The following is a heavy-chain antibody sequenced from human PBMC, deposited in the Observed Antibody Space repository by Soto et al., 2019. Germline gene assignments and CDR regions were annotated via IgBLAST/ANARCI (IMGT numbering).Heavy chain of an antibody. CDR1: GYSFTSYW. J-gene: IGHJ5*02. CDR2: IYPGDSDT. CDR3: ARTPSGYYDILTGPKGFDP. D-gene: IGHD3-9*01. V-gene: IGHV5-51*01. Sequence: GGSLKISCKGSGYSFTSYWIGWVRQMPGKGLEWMGIIYPGDSDTRYSPSFQGQFTISADKSISTAYLQWSSLKATDTAMYYCARTPSGYYDILTGPKGFDPWGQGTLVTVSS.